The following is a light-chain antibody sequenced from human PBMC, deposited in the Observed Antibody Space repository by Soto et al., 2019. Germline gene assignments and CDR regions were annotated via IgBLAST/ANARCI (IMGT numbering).Light chain of an antibody. V-gene: IGLV2-23*01. Sequence: QSALTQPASVSGSPGQSITISCTGTSSDVGGYDLVSWYQQHPGKAPKLIIYEGSKRPSGISNRFSGSKSGNTASIIISGLQGDDEGDYYCCAYVSSNTLLFGGGTKLTVL. CDR2: EGS. J-gene: IGLJ3*02. CDR3: CAYVSSNTLL. CDR1: SSDVGGYDL.